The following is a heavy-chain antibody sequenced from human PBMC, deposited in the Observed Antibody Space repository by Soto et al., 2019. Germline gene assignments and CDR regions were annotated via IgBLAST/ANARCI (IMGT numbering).Heavy chain of an antibody. V-gene: IGHV3-74*01. Sequence: EVQLVESGGGLVQPGGSVRLSCAASGFTFSSYWMHWVRQAPGKGLMWVSRIHNDGSTTRYADSVKGRFTISRDNAKNTLYLQMSSLRVEDTAVYSCARDNWTSYWGPGTLVTVSS. J-gene: IGHJ4*03. CDR2: IHNDGSTT. CDR3: ARDNWTSY. D-gene: IGHD1-20*01. CDR1: GFTFSSYW.